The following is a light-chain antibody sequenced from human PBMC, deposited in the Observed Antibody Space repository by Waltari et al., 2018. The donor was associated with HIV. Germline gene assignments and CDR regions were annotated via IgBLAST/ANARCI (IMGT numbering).Light chain of an antibody. J-gene: IGKJ4*01. CDR1: QSVLYSSNNKNY. Sequence: VMTQSPDSLAVSLGERATINCKFSQSVLYSSNNKNYLAWYQQKPGQPPKLLVYWSSTRESGVPGRFSGSGSGTDFTLTISSLQAEDVAVYYCQQYYSSPLTFGGGTKVEIK. CDR2: WSS. V-gene: IGKV4-1*01. CDR3: QQYYSSPLT.